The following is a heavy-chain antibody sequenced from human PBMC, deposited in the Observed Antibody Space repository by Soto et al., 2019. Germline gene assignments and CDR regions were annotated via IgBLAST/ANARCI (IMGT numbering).Heavy chain of an antibody. CDR2: INPNSGGT. V-gene: IGHV1-2*04. D-gene: IGHD2-15*01. CDR1: GYTFTGYY. J-gene: IGHJ6*02. CDR3: ATDPARKDSFLAYYHYVMDV. Sequence: ASVKVSCKASGYTFTGYYMHWVRQAPGQGLEWMGWINPNSGGTNYAQKFQGWVTMTRDTSISTAYMELSRLRSDDTAVYYCATDPARKDSFLAYYHYVMDVWGQGTTVTVSS.